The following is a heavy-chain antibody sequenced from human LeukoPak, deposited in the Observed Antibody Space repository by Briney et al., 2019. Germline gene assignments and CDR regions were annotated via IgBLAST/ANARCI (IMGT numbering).Heavy chain of an antibody. V-gene: IGHV3-23*01. D-gene: IGHD6-13*01. CDR1: GFTFSSYP. CDR2: ISGSGGST. CDR3: AKGRYGSSPRGAFDI. Sequence: PGGSLRLSCAAPGFTFSSYPMGWVRQAPGKGLEWVSGISGSGGSTYYADSVKGRFTISRDNSKNTLYLQMKSLTAEDTAVYYCAKGRYGSSPRGAFDIWGQGTVVTVSS. J-gene: IGHJ3*02.